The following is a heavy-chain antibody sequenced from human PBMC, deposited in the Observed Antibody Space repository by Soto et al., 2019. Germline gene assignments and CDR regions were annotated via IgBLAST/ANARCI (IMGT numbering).Heavy chain of an antibody. D-gene: IGHD3-3*01. Sequence: SETLSLTCAVYGGSFSSYYWSWIRQPPGKGLEWIGVINHSGSTNYDPSLKSRVAISIDTSKNQVSLTLSSVTAADTAVYYCARGEPRFMEWLLLSEYIDLCGQATLVTLSS. J-gene: IGHJ5*02. CDR2: INHSGST. CDR3: ARGEPRFMEWLLLSEYIDL. V-gene: IGHV4-34*01. CDR1: GGSFSSYY.